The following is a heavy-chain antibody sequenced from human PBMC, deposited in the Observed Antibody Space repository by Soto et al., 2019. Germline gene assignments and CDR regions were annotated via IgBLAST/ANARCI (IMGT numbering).Heavy chain of an antibody. CDR2: IVPLHNTS. D-gene: IGHD1-7*01. J-gene: IGHJ6*01. V-gene: IGHV1-69*19. CDR1: GGAFTDYS. Sequence: QVHLLQSGTEVKKPGSSLKVSCKVSGGAFTDYSLNWVRHAPGQGLEWLGGIVPLHNTSNYSLKFLGRGEIPADLSSSTVYMSIHGLTTDDTATYVWAIWSHRNSLYCRGLWVWGQGTTVIVSS. CDR3: AIWSHRNSLYCRGLWV.